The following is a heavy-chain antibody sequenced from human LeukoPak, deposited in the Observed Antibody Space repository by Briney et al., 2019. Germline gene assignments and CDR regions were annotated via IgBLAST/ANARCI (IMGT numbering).Heavy chain of an antibody. CDR2: INHSGST. D-gene: IGHD3-22*01. J-gene: IGHJ4*02. Sequence: PSETLSLTCAVYSGSFSGYYWSWIRQPPGKGLEWIGEINHSGSTNYNPSLKSRVTISVDTSKNQFSLKLSSVTAADTAVYYCARAGSDYYDSSGYPMRSCPFDYWGQGTLVTVSS. V-gene: IGHV4-34*01. CDR1: SGSFSGYY. CDR3: ARAGSDYYDSSGYPMRSCPFDY.